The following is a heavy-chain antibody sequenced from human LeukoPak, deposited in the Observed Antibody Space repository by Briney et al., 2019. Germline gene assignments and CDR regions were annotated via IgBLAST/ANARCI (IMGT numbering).Heavy chain of an antibody. CDR1: GFSVGSGYF. D-gene: IGHD6-19*01. CDR3: ARVKNIAVAADYFDS. J-gene: IGHJ4*02. Sequence: RTSETLSLTCAVSGFSVGSGYFWGWIRRPPGKGLEWIGSVHHSGNTYYNPSLKSRVAASVDTSKNQFSLRLNSVTAADTAIYHCARVKNIAVAADYFDSWGQGTLVTVSS. CDR2: VHHSGNT. V-gene: IGHV4-38-2*01.